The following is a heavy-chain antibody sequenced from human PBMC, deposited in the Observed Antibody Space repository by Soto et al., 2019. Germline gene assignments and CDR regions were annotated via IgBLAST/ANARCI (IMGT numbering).Heavy chain of an antibody. CDR1: GYTFTSYD. J-gene: IGHJ4*02. D-gene: IGHD2-15*01. V-gene: IGHV1-8*01. Sequence: QVQLVQSGAEVKKPGASVKVSCKASGYTFTSYDINWVRQATGQGLEWMGWMNPNSGNTGYAQKFQVRVTMTRNTSISTAYMERSSLRSEDTAVDYCARGRTVRYCSGGSCYQLIAFFDYWGQGTLVTVSS. CDR2: MNPNSGNT. CDR3: ARGRTVRYCSGGSCYQLIAFFDY.